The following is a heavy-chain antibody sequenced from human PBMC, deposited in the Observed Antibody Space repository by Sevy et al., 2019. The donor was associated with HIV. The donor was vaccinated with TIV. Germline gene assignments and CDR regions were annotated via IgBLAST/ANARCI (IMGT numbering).Heavy chain of an antibody. V-gene: IGHV3-7*01. CDR3: ARDYS. CDR1: GFIVNSYW. CDR2: IKQDGSEK. Sequence: GGSLRLSCGASGFIVNSYWMTWVRQAPGKGLEWVATIKQDGSEKYYVDSVKGRFTISRDNVKNSVHLQMSSLRVEDTAMYYCARDYSWGQGTQVTVSS. J-gene: IGHJ4*02.